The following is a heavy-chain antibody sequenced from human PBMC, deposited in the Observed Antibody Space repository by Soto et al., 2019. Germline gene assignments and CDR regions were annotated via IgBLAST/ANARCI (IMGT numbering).Heavy chain of an antibody. Sequence: SETLSLTCAVYGGSFSGYYWSWIRQPPGKGLEWIGEINHSGSTNYNPSLKSRVTISVDTSKNQFSLKLSSLTAADTAVYYCARVYCSGGSCYHKQENYYYYYMDVWGKGTTVTVSS. CDR3: ARVYCSGGSCYHKQENYYYYYMDV. J-gene: IGHJ6*03. CDR1: GGSFSGYY. V-gene: IGHV4-34*01. D-gene: IGHD2-15*01. CDR2: INHSGST.